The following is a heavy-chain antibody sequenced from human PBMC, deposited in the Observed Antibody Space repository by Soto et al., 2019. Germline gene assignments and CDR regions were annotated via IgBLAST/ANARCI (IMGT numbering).Heavy chain of an antibody. J-gene: IGHJ3*02. CDR1: GGTFSSYA. Sequence: ASVKVSCKASGGTFSSYAISWVRQAPGQGLEWMGGIIPIFGTANYAQKFQGRVTITADESTSTAYMELSSLRSEDTAVYYCARMYSSGWPLGGAAFDIWGQGTMVTVSS. V-gene: IGHV1-69*13. CDR2: IIPIFGTA. D-gene: IGHD6-19*01. CDR3: ARMYSSGWPLGGAAFDI.